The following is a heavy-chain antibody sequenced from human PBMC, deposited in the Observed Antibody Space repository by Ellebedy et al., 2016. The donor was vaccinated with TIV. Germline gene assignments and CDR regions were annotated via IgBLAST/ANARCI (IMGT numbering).Heavy chain of an antibody. CDR1: GFTFSSYD. CDR2: IGTAGDT. V-gene: IGHV3-13*01. D-gene: IGHD5-18*01. CDR3: ARSGYSYGSRLYFDY. Sequence: GESLKISCAASGFTFSSYDMHWVRQATGKGLEWVSAIGTAGDTYYPGSVKGRFTISRETAKNSLYLQMNSLRAEDTSVYYCARSGYSYGSRLYFDYWGQGTLVTVSS. J-gene: IGHJ4*02.